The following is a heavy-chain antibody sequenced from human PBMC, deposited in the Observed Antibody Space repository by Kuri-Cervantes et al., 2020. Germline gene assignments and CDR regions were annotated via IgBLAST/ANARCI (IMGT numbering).Heavy chain of an antibody. V-gene: IGHV3-30-3*01. CDR2: ISYDGSNK. D-gene: IGHD6-6*01. Sequence: GESLKISCAASGFPFSSYAMHWVRQAPGKGLEWVAVISYDGSNKYYADSVKGRFTISRDNSKNTLYLQMNSLRAEDTAVYYCARSLGIAARRGANYWGQGTLVTVSS. CDR3: ARSLGIAARRGANY. J-gene: IGHJ4*02. CDR1: GFPFSSYA.